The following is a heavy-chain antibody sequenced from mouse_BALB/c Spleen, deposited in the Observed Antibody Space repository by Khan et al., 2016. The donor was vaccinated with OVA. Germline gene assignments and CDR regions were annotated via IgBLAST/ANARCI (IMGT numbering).Heavy chain of an antibody. CDR1: GYTFTTAG. D-gene: IGHD2-12*01. Sequence: QIQLVQSGPELKKPGETVRISCKASGYTFTTAGIQWVQKMPGKGLKWIGWINTHSGVPKYAEDFKGRFAFSLEFSVNTAYLQITNLKNEDTATYVCARGGYAYYRHGGGAMEYWGQGTSVTVSS. CDR2: INTHSGVP. CDR3: ARGGYAYYRHGGGAMEY. J-gene: IGHJ4*01. V-gene: IGHV9-4*02.